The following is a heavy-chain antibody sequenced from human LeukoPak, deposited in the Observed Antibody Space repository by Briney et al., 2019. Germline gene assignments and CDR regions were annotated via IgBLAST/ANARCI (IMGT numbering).Heavy chain of an antibody. CDR2: ISDSGGST. J-gene: IGHJ4*02. Sequence: PGGSLRLSCAACGYTFSSYDMRGVRQAPGKGRDWFSAISDSGGSTYHADSVKGRFTISRDNSKNTLYLQMNSLRAEDTAVYYCAKGSAGSRPYYFDYWGQGTLVTVSS. D-gene: IGHD2-15*01. V-gene: IGHV3-23*01. CDR3: AKGSAGSRPYYFDY. CDR1: GYTFSSYD.